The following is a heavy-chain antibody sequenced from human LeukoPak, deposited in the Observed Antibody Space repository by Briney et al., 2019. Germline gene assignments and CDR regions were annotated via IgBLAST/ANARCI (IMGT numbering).Heavy chain of an antibody. CDR3: ARGLYCTSTSCYFGGGNYYYYMDV. D-gene: IGHD2-2*01. V-gene: IGHV3-33*01. Sequence: VRSLRLSCAASGFTFTTYGMHWVRQAPGKGLEWVAVIWNDGTNTYYADSVKGRFTISRDNSKNILYLQMSSLRAEDTAVYYCARGLYCTSTSCYFGGGNYYYYMDVWGKGTTVTSSS. CDR1: GFTFTTYG. CDR2: IWNDGTNT. J-gene: IGHJ6*03.